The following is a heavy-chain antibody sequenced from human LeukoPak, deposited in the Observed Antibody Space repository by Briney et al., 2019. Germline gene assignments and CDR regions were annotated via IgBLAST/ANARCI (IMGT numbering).Heavy chain of an antibody. J-gene: IGHJ4*02. Sequence: GGSLRLSCAASGFAFSSSWMLWVRQAPGKGLVWVSRINSDGTYTNYADSVKGRFTISRDNAKNTLYLQMNSLRAEDTAVYYCARDINHTFDYWGQGTLVTVSS. V-gene: IGHV3-74*01. CDR2: INSDGTYT. CDR3: ARDINHTFDY. D-gene: IGHD3-10*01. CDR1: GFAFSSSW.